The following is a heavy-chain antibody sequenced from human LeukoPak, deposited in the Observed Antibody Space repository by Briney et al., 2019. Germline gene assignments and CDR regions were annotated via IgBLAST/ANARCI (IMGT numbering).Heavy chain of an antibody. V-gene: IGHV3-30-3*01. CDR2: ISYDGSNK. D-gene: IGHD2-15*01. CDR3: ARDAHHCSGGSCYSDY. Sequence: PGGSLRLSCAASGFTFSSYAMHWVRQAPGKGLEWVAVISYDGSNKYYADSVKGRFTISRDNSKNTLYLQMNSLRAEDTAVYYCARDAHHCSGGSCYSDYWGQGTLVTVSS. J-gene: IGHJ4*02. CDR1: GFTFSSYA.